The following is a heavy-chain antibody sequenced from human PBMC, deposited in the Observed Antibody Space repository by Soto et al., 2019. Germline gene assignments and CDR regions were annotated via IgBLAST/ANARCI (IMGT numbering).Heavy chain of an antibody. CDR1: GFTFSTFA. Sequence: VGSLRLSCAASGFTFSTFAMSWVRQAPGGGLEWVSSISGRGTIIYYAHSVNGRFIISRDNSQSALYLQMNSLRAEDTAVYYCAKVPLAPIGYSSSWYCWFDPWGQGTLVTVSS. D-gene: IGHD6-13*01. CDR2: ISGRGTII. V-gene: IGHV3-23*01. CDR3: AKVPLAPIGYSSSWYCWFDP. J-gene: IGHJ5*02.